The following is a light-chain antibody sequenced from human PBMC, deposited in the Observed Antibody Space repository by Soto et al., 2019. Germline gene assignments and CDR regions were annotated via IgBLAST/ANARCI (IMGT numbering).Light chain of an antibody. V-gene: IGKV3-15*01. CDR1: QSVSSS. Sequence: EVVMTQSPATLSMSPGERATLSCRASQSVSSSLAWYQQKPGQAPRLLIYGASTRATVIPDRFSGSGSETEFTLTISSLHAEDFAIYYCQQYNHWWTFGQGTKVEIK. CDR2: GAS. CDR3: QQYNHWWT. J-gene: IGKJ1*01.